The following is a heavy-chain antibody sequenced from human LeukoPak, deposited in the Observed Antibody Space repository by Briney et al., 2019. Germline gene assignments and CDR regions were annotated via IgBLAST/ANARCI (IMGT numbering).Heavy chain of an antibody. CDR1: GGSISSYY. CDR3: VRVVYCYGRGKWFDP. J-gene: IGHJ5*02. Sequence: SETLSLTCTVSGGSISSYYWSWIRQPPGKGLEWIGYIYYSGSTNYNPSLKSRATISVDTSKNKFSLNLSSVPAPDQAVQYCVRVVYCYGRGKWFDPWGQGTLVTVSS. D-gene: IGHD5-18*01. CDR2: IYYSGST. V-gene: IGHV4-59*12.